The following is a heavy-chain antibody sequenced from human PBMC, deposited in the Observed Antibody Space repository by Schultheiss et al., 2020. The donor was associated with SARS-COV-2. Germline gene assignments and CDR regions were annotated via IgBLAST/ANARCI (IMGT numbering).Heavy chain of an antibody. J-gene: IGHJ4*02. D-gene: IGHD4-17*01. CDR3: ARVMTTVSAYDY. CDR2: IYYSGST. Sequence: SQTLSLTCTVSGGSITSHYWSWIRQPPGKGLEWIGYIYYSGSTYYNPSLKSRVTISVDTSKNQFSLKLSSVTAADTAVYYCARVMTTVSAYDYWGQGTLVTVSS. CDR1: GGSITSHY. V-gene: IGHV4-59*11.